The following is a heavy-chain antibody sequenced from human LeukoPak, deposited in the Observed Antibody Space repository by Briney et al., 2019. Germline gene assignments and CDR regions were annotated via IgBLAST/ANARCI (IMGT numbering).Heavy chain of an antibody. D-gene: IGHD2-15*01. CDR1: GFTFSSYA. V-gene: IGHV3-23*01. J-gene: IGHJ4*02. CDR2: ISGSGGST. CDR3: ARVLAGRYCSGGSCPTGFDY. Sequence: GGSLRLSCAASGFTFSSYAMSWVRQAPGKGLEWVSAISGSGGSTYYADSVKGRFTISRDNSKKTLHLQMNSLRAEDTAVYYCARVLAGRYCSGGSCPTGFDYWGQGTLVTVSS.